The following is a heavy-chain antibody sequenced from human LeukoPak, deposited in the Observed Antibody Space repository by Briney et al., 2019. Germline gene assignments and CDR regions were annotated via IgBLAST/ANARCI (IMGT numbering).Heavy chain of an antibody. D-gene: IGHD3-10*01. J-gene: IGHJ4*02. CDR1: GGSISSGGYY. CDR3: ASILWFGEFNDY. Sequence: SQTLSLTCTVSGGSISSGGYYWSWIRRHPGKGLEWIGYSYYSGSTYYNPSLKSRVTISVDTSKNQFSLKLSSVTAADTAVYYCASILWFGEFNDYWGQGTLVTVSS. V-gene: IGHV4-31*03. CDR2: SYYSGST.